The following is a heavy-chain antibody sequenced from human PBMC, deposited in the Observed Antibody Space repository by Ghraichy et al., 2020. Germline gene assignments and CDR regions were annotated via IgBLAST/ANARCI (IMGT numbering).Heavy chain of an antibody. J-gene: IGHJ6*02. V-gene: IGHV4-59*01. Sequence: LRLSCTVSGGSISSYYWSWIRQPPGKGLEWIGYIYYSGSTNYNPSLKSRVTLSVDTSKNQFSLKLSSVTAADTAVYYCARDDYGEEGGMDVWGQGTTVTVSS. CDR2: IYYSGST. CDR3: ARDDYGEEGGMDV. D-gene: IGHD4-17*01. CDR1: GGSISSYY.